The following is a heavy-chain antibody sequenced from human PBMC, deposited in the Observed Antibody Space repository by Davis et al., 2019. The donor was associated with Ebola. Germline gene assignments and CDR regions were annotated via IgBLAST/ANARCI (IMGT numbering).Heavy chain of an antibody. CDR3: ARDPTARWELSDCYFDL. D-gene: IGHD1-26*01. CDR1: GFNFSSYG. Sequence: GGSLRLSCAASGFNFSSYGMHWVRKAPGKGLEWVANIRQDGGEKYYVDSVKGRFTISRDNAKNSLFLQMNSLRAEDTAVYYCARDPTARWELSDCYFDLWGRGTLITVSS. J-gene: IGHJ2*01. V-gene: IGHV3-7*03. CDR2: IRQDGGEK.